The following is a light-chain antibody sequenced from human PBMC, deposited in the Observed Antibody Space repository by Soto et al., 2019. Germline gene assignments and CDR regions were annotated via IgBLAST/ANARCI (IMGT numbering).Light chain of an antibody. Sequence: DIVMTQSPLSLPVTPGEPASISCRSSQSLLHSNGNTYLEWYLQKPGQSPQLLIYLISNRASGVPDSFSGSGSGTDFTLKISRVEAEDVGFFSCIHALRTRITFAQGTRLEIK. CDR1: QSLLHSNGNTY. CDR3: IHALRTRIT. CDR2: LIS. J-gene: IGKJ5*01. V-gene: IGKV2-28*01.